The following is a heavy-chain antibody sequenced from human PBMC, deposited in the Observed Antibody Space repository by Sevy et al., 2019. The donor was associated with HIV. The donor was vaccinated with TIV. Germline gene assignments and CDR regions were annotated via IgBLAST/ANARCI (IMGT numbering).Heavy chain of an antibody. CDR1: GYIFTDYY. Sequence: ASVKVSCKASGYIFTDYYIHWVRQAPGQGLEWMAWINSDSGVTNYAQRFQVEVTVTRDTSLNTAYLDLSRLKSNDTAIYFCARLTTKPTSDLYGMDVWGQGTTVTVSS. J-gene: IGHJ6*02. D-gene: IGHD4-17*01. CDR3: ARLTTKPTSDLYGMDV. V-gene: IGHV1-2*02. CDR2: INSDSGVT.